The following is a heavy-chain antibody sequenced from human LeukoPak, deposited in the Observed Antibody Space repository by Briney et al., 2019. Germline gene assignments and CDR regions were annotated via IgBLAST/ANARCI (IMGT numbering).Heavy chain of an antibody. J-gene: IGHJ4*02. D-gene: IGHD6-19*01. V-gene: IGHV1-2*02. CDR3: ARVMVAGKLDY. CDR2: INPTGGST. Sequence: GASVKVSCKASGYTFPSYFMHWVRQAPGQGLEWMGIINPTGGSTTYAQKFQGRVTMTRDTSISTAYMELSRLRSDDTAVYYCARVMVAGKLDYWGQGTLVTVSS. CDR1: GYTFPSYF.